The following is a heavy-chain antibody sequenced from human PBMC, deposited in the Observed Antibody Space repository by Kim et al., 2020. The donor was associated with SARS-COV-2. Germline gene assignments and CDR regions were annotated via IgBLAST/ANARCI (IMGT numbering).Heavy chain of an antibody. CDR1: GYTFTSYA. CDR3: ARVRDYYDSSVNYDY. D-gene: IGHD3-22*01. J-gene: IGHJ4*02. V-gene: IGHV1-3*01. Sequence: ASVKVSCKASGYTFTSYAIHWVRQAPGQSLEWMGWINAGNGNTRYSQKVQGRVTIARDTSATTAYMELSSLRSEDTAVYYCARVRDYYDSSVNYDYWGQGTLVTVSS. CDR2: INAGNGNT.